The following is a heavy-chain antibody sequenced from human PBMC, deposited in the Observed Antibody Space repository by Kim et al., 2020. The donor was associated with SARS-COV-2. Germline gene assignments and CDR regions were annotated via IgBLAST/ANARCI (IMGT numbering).Heavy chain of an antibody. D-gene: IGHD3-22*01. CDR3: AKVDSSGYYSDYYYGMDV. J-gene: IGHJ6*02. Sequence: GRFAISRDNSKNTLYLQINSLRAEDTAVYYCAKVDSSGYYSDYYYGMDVWGQGTTVTVSS. V-gene: IGHV3-33*06.